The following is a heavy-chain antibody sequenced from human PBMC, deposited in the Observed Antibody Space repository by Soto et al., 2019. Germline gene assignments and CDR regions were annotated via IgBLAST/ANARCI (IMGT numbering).Heavy chain of an antibody. CDR1: GCTVSSNY. J-gene: IGHJ4*02. D-gene: IGHD3-22*01. CDR3: RMSLNGDDQSGYYYY. V-gene: IGHV3-53*02. Sequence: EVQLVETGGGLIQPGGSLRLSCAASGCTVSSNYMSWVRQAPGKGLEWVSIIYSGGSTHYAPSVKGRFTNSRDNSKNTPYLQMNRPSPEDTAGHYWRMSLNGDDQSGYYYYWGQGTLVTVSP. CDR2: IYSGGST.